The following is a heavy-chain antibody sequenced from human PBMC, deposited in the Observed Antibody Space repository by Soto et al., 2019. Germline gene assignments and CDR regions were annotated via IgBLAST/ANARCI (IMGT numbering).Heavy chain of an antibody. V-gene: IGHV3-7*01. Sequence: PGGSLRLSCAASGFTFSSHWMSWVRQAPEKGLEWVANIRQDGGEKYYVDSVKGRFTISRDNAENSLYLQMNSLRAEDTAVYYCAREGDNTALDYWGQGTLVTVSS. D-gene: IGHD2-2*02. CDR2: IRQDGGEK. CDR3: AREGDNTALDY. J-gene: IGHJ4*02. CDR1: GFTFSSHW.